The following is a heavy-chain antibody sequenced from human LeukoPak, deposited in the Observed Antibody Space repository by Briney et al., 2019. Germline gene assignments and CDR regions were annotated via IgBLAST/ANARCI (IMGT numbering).Heavy chain of an antibody. CDR1: GFTFSSYN. D-gene: IGHD1-26*01. Sequence: GGSLRLSCAASGFTFSSYNMNWVRQAPGKGLEWVSSISSSSSYIYYADSVKGRFTISRDNAKNSLYLQMHSLRAEDTAVYYCARDLMGWDLHYFDYWGQGTLVTVSS. J-gene: IGHJ4*02. CDR3: ARDLMGWDLHYFDY. V-gene: IGHV3-21*01. CDR2: ISSSSSYI.